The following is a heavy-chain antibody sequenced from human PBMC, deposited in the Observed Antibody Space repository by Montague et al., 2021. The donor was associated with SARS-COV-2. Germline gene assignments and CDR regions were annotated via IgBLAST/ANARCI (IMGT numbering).Heavy chain of an antibody. V-gene: IGHV4-31*03. CDR3: AREGRSSAYAMDY. CDR1: GGSISSGGYY. Sequence: TLSLTCTVSGGSISSGGYYWSWIRQHPGKGLEWIGYIYYSGSTYYNPSLKSRVTISVDTSKNQFSLKLSSVTAADTAVYYCAREGRSSAYAMDYWGQGTLVTVSS. J-gene: IGHJ4*02. CDR2: IYYSGST. D-gene: IGHD3-22*01.